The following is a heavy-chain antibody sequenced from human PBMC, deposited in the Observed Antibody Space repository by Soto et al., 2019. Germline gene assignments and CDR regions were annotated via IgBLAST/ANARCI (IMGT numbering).Heavy chain of an antibody. CDR3: VKDLNRGDYAYYFDY. D-gene: IGHD4-17*01. Sequence: WGSLRLSCSASVFTFSSYAMHWFRQAPGKGLEYVSAISSNGGSTYYADSVKGRFTISRDNSKNTLYLQMSSLRAEDTAVYYCVKDLNRGDYAYYFDYWGQGTLVTVSS. CDR1: VFTFSSYA. V-gene: IGHV3-64D*06. J-gene: IGHJ4*02. CDR2: ISSNGGST.